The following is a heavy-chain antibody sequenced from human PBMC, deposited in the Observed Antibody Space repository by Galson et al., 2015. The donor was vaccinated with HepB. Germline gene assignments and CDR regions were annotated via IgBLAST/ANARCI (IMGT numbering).Heavy chain of an antibody. CDR1: GGTFSSYA. J-gene: IGHJ6*03. Sequence: SVKVSCKASGGTFSSYAINWVRLAPGQGLEWMGGIIPVFGTSKNAQKFQGRVTITADDSATTAYMELSSLRSEDTAVYFCARGYYYDSSGYSPYYYYYVDVWGKGTTVTVSS. CDR3: ARGYYYDSSGYSPYYYYYVDV. CDR2: IIPVFGTS. D-gene: IGHD3-22*01. V-gene: IGHV1-69*13.